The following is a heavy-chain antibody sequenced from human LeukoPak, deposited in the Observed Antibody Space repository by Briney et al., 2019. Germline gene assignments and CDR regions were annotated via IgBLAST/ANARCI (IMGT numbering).Heavy chain of an antibody. D-gene: IGHD4-11*01. CDR1: DYSISSGYW. V-gene: IGHV4-4*02. Sequence: SGTLSLTCDVSDYSISSGYWWSWVRQSPGKGLEWIGEIHHSGSTNYNPSLKSRVTISVDNSKNQFSVMLTPVTAADTAVYYCARPQAGQTTAYYMDVWGKGTTVTVSS. CDR3: ARPQAGQTTAYYMDV. CDR2: IHHSGST. J-gene: IGHJ6*03.